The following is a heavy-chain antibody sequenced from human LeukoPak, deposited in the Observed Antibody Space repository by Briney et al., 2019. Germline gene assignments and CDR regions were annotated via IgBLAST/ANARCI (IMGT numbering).Heavy chain of an antibody. CDR2: IYYSGST. D-gene: IGHD1-26*01. V-gene: IGHV4-59*01. CDR3: ARDRNSGSYYGDAFDI. CDR1: GGSISSYY. J-gene: IGHJ3*02. Sequence: SETLSLTCTVSGGSISSYYWSWIRQPPGKGLEWIGYIYYSGSTNYNPSLKSRVTISVDTSKNQFSLKLSSVTAADTAVYYCARDRNSGSYYGDAFDIWGQGTMVTVSS.